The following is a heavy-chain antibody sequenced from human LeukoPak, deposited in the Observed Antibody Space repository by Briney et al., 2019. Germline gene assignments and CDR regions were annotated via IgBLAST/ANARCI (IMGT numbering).Heavy chain of an antibody. J-gene: IGHJ4*02. CDR3: ATYCSSTSCDPQFDY. V-gene: IGHV4-34*01. Sequence: PSETLSLTCAVYGGSFSGYYWSWLRQPPGKGLECRGEINHSGSTNYNPSLKSRVTISVDTSKNHFSLKLSSVTAADTAVYYCATYCSSTSCDPQFDYWGQGTLVTVSS. CDR1: GGSFSGYY. CDR2: INHSGST. D-gene: IGHD2-2*01.